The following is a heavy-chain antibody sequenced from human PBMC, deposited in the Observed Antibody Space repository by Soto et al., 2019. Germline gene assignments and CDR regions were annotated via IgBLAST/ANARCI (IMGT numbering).Heavy chain of an antibody. V-gene: IGHV1-2*04. J-gene: IGHJ4*02. Sequence: ASVKVSCKASGGTFSSYAISWVRQAPGQGLEWMGWINPNSGGTNYAQKFQGWVTMTRDTSIGTAYMELSRLRSDDTAVYYCARDPGVAATGFDYWGQGTLVTVSS. CDR1: GGTFSSYA. D-gene: IGHD2-15*01. CDR3: ARDPGVAATGFDY. CDR2: INPNSGGT.